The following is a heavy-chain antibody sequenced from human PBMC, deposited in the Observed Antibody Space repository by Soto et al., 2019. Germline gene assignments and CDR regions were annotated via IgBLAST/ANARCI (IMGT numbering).Heavy chain of an antibody. D-gene: IGHD3-10*02. J-gene: IGHJ6*02. Sequence: PSETLSLTCSVSGGSVSSFSYYWSWIRQPPGRRPEWIGYIHHSGATRYNPSLNDRVSISLDTSKNHLALKLNSVTAADTAVYYCARDHDMFDSHPRSPQFYHGMDVWGQGTTVTVS. CDR2: IHHSGAT. CDR3: ARDHDMFDSHPRSPQFYHGMDV. V-gene: IGHV4-61*03. CDR1: GGSVSSFSYY.